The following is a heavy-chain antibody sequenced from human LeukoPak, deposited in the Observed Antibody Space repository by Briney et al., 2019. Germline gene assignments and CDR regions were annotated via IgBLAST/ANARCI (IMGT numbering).Heavy chain of an antibody. CDR1: GFTFINSW. CDR3: EASAGY. Sequence: PGGSLRLSCAASGFTFINSWMSWVRQAPGKGLEWVANIKRDGSEKYYVDSVKGRFTISRDNAKSPLFLQMNSLRADDTAVYYCEASAGYWGQGTLVTVPS. CDR2: IKRDGSEK. J-gene: IGHJ4*02. V-gene: IGHV3-7*01.